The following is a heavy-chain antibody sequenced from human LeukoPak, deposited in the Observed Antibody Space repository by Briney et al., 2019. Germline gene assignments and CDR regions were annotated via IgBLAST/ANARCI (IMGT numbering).Heavy chain of an antibody. CDR2: ISSSSSTI. CDR3: ARERGSYDSSGYYSPDFDY. CDR1: GFTFSSYS. J-gene: IGHJ4*02. Sequence: GGSLRLSCAASGFTFSSYSMNWVRQAPGKGLEWVSYISSSSSTIYYADSVKGRFTISRDNAKNSLYLQMNSLRAEDTAVYYCARERGSYDSSGYYSPDFDYWGQGTLVTVSS. D-gene: IGHD3-22*01. V-gene: IGHV3-48*04.